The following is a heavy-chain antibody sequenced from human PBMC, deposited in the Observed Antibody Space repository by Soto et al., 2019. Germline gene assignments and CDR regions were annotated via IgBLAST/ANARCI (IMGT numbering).Heavy chain of an antibody. CDR3: AKRRGAGGNFDY. V-gene: IGHV3-23*01. Sequence: GGSLRLSCAASGFTFSSYAMGWVRQGPGKGLEWVAVVSIGGSTYYADSVRGRFTISRDNSKNTLSLQMNSLTAEDTAVYFCAKRRGAGGNFDYWGQGALVTVSS. CDR2: VSIGGST. CDR1: GFTFSSYA. J-gene: IGHJ4*02. D-gene: IGHD1-26*01.